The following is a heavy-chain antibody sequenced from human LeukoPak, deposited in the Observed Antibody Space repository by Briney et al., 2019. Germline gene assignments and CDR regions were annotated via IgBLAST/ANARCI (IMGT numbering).Heavy chain of an antibody. CDR1: GGSISSYY. CDR2: IYYSGST. V-gene: IGHV4-59*01. D-gene: IGHD5/OR15-5a*01. J-gene: IGHJ5*02. CDR3: ARIVSTYNWFDP. Sequence: PSETLSLTRTVSGGSISSYYWSWIRQPPGKGLEWIGYIYYSGSTNYNPSLKSRVTISVDTSKNQFSLKLSSVTAADTAVYYCARIVSTYNWFDPWGQGTLVTVSS.